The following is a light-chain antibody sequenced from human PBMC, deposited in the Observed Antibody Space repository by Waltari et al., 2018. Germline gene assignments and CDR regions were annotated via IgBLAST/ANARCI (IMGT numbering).Light chain of an antibody. J-gene: IGLJ2*01. Sequence: QSLLTQPPSASGTPGQRVTISCSGGISNIGSNTINWYRQFPGTAPKDLIYSNDQRTSGVPERFSGSKSGTSASLAISGLQSEDEADYYCAAWDDSLGGPVFGGGTKLTVL. CDR1: ISNIGSNT. CDR2: SND. V-gene: IGLV1-44*01. CDR3: AAWDDSLGGPV.